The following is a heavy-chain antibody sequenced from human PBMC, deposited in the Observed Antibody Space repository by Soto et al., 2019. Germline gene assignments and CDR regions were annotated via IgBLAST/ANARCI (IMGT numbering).Heavy chain of an antibody. CDR3: ATANWSHHYFDP. CDR1: GGSFSGHY. V-gene: IGHV4-34*01. CDR2: INHSGSP. J-gene: IGHJ5*02. D-gene: IGHD1-1*01. Sequence: LSLTCAVYGGSFSGHYWSWLRQPPGKGLEWIGEINHSGSPNYNPSLKSRVTISVDTSKNQFSLKMTSVTAADTAVYYCATANWSHHYFDPWGQGTLVTVSS.